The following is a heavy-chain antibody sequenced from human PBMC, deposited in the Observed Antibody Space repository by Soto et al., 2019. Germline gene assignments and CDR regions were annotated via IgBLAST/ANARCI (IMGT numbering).Heavy chain of an antibody. J-gene: IGHJ4*01. CDR1: GYTFTVYY. D-gene: IGHD1-26*01. CDR3: ARDLAKGGGSAGFDY. Sequence: VASVKVSCKASGYTFTVYYMHWVRQAPGQGLEGMGWINPKSGGTMYPQKFQGRVTMTCDTSISTAYMALTRLRSDDTAVYYCARDLAKGGGSAGFDYLCQGLLVTVSS. V-gene: IGHV1-2*02. CDR2: INPKSGGT.